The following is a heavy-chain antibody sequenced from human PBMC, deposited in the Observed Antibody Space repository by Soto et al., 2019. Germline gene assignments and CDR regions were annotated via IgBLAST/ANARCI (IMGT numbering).Heavy chain of an antibody. CDR1: GFPFTSYP. D-gene: IGHD2-2*01. V-gene: IGHV3-23*01. J-gene: IGHJ4*02. Sequence: GGSLRLSCAASGFPFTSYPMTWVRQAPGKGLEWVSSISGGGGNTYYADSVKGRFTISSDNSKNTLYLQMNSLRAEDTATYYCAKDAGYCSSNSCYGVFDFWGQGILVTVSS. CDR2: ISGGGGNT. CDR3: AKDAGYCSSNSCYGVFDF.